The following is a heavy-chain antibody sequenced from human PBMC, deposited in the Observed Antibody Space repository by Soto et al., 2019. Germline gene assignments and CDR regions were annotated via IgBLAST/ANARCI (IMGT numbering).Heavy chain of an antibody. J-gene: IGHJ6*02. Sequence: EVQLLESGGGLVQPGGSLRLSCAASGFTFSSYAMSWVRQAPGKGLEWVSAISGSGGSTYYADSVKGRFTISRDNSKHTLDLQMNSLRAEDTAVYYCAKDRVGSGWVGGMDVWGQGTTVTVSS. CDR1: GFTFSSYA. CDR2: ISGSGGST. V-gene: IGHV3-23*01. CDR3: AKDRVGSGWVGGMDV. D-gene: IGHD6-19*01.